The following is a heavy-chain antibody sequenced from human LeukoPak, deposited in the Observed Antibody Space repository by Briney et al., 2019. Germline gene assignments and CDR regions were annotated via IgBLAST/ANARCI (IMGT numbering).Heavy chain of an antibody. J-gene: IGHJ6*02. V-gene: IGHV4-34*01. CDR3: ARGAAAGRNKKYYYYGVDV. Sequence: SETLSLTCAVYGGSFSGYYWSWIRQPPGKGLEWIGEINHSGSTNYNPSLKSRVTISVDTSKNQFSLKLSSVTAADTAVYYCARGAAAGRNKKYYYYGVDVWGQGTTVTVSS. D-gene: IGHD6-13*01. CDR2: INHSGST. CDR1: GGSFSGYY.